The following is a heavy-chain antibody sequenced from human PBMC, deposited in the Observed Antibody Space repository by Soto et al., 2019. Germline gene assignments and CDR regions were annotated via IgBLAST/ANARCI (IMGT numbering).Heavy chain of an antibody. D-gene: IGHD4-4*01. CDR3: AKDRTVTTFVSYGMDV. Sequence: PGGSLRLSCAASGFTFSYYGMHWCGQAPGKGLEWVAVIWNDGSKKYYADSVKGRFTISRGNSKNTLFLQMNSLTAEDTAVYYCAKDRTVTTFVSYGMDVWGQGTTVTVSS. V-gene: IGHV3-33*06. CDR1: GFTFSYYG. J-gene: IGHJ6*02. CDR2: IWNDGSKK.